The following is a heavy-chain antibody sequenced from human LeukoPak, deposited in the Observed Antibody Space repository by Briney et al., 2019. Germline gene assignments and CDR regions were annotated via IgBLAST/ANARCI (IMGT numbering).Heavy chain of an antibody. Sequence: ASVKVSCKASGYTFTSYAMNWVRQAPGQGLEWMGWINTNTGNPTYAQGFTGRFVFSLDTSVSTAYLQVSSLKAEDTAVYYCARDCSGGSCYNWFDPWGQGTLVTVST. CDR1: GYTFTSYA. CDR3: ARDCSGGSCYNWFDP. D-gene: IGHD2-15*01. CDR2: INTNTGNP. J-gene: IGHJ5*02. V-gene: IGHV7-4-1*02.